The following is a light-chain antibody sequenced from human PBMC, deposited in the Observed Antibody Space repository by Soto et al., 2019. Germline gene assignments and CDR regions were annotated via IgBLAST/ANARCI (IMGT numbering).Light chain of an antibody. CDR1: QDISNY. CDR3: QQSYSTWLT. Sequence: DIQMTQSPSSLSASVGDRVTITCQASQDISNYLNWYQQKPGKAPKLLIYDASNLETGVPSRFSGSGSGTDFTFTISSLQPEDIATYYCQQSYSTWLTFGGGTKVDIK. J-gene: IGKJ4*01. V-gene: IGKV1-33*01. CDR2: DAS.